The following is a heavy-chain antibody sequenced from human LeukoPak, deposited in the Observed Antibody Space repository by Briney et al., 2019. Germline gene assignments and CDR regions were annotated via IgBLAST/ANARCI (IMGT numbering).Heavy chain of an antibody. CDR2: IYYSGST. Sequence: PSETLSLTCTLSGGSVSRGSYYWSWIRQPPGKGLEWIGYIYYSGSTNYNPSLKSRVTISVDTSKNQFSLKLSSVTAADTAVYYCATTRVRGVIRNLGLDVWGQGTTVTVSS. D-gene: IGHD3-10*01. CDR1: GGSVSRGSYY. V-gene: IGHV4-61*01. J-gene: IGHJ6*02. CDR3: ATTRVRGVIRNLGLDV.